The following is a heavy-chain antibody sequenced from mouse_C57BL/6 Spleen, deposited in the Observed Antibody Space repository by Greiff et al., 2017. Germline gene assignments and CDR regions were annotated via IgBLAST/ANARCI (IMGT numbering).Heavy chain of an antibody. CDR3: AREGSEGFDY. CDR2: INYDGSST. V-gene: IGHV5-16*01. Sequence: DVQLVESEGGLVQPGSSMKLSCTASGFTFSDYYMAWVRQVPEKGLEWVANINYDGSSTYYLDSLKSRFIISRDNAKNILYLQMSSLKSEDTATYYCAREGSEGFDYWGQGTTLTVSS. CDR1: GFTFSDYY. J-gene: IGHJ2*01. D-gene: IGHD1-1*01.